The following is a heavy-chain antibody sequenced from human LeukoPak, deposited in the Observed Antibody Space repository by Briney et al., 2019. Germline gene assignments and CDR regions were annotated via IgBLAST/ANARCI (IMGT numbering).Heavy chain of an antibody. CDR3: ARGLRGYSYGYVPWELSYYMDV. CDR2: MHSSGRT. CDR1: GYSISSAYY. D-gene: IGHD5-18*01. Sequence: PSETLSLTCSGSGYSISSAYYWGWIRQPPGKGLEWIGRMHSSGRTSYRPSLKSRVTISVDTSKNQFSLKLSSVTAADTAVYYCARGLRGYSYGYVPWELSYYMDVWGKGTMVTISS. J-gene: IGHJ6*03. V-gene: IGHV4-38-2*02.